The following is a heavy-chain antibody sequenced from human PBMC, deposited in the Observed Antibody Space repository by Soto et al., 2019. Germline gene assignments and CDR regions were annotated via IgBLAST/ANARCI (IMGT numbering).Heavy chain of an antibody. Sequence: GGSLRLSCAASGFTFSSYGMHWVRQAPGKGLEWVAVIWYDGSNKYYADSVKGRFTISRDNSKNTLYLQMNSLRAEDTAVYYCARESPLHYYYGMDVWGQGTTVTVSS. V-gene: IGHV3-33*01. CDR3: ARESPLHYYYGMDV. CDR1: GFTFSSYG. J-gene: IGHJ6*02. CDR2: IWYDGSNK.